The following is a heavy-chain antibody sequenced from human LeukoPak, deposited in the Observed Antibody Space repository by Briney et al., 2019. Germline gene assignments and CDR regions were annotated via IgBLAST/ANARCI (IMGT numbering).Heavy chain of an antibody. CDR2: VHYCETA. Sequence: TSETLSLTCSVSDGSISNYVWRWVRQPPGKGLEFIGHVHYCETAYYNTSIRSRVTISIDASKKHFCLKLKSVTAADTAVYYCARERGTTATDAFDIWGQGTMVTVSS. CDR1: DGSISNYV. J-gene: IGHJ3*02. D-gene: IGHD2-2*01. CDR3: ARERGTTATDAFDI. V-gene: IGHV4-59*01.